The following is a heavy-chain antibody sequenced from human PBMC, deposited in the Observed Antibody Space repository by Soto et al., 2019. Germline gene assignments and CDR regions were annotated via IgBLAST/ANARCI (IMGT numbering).Heavy chain of an antibody. V-gene: IGHV1-2*04. J-gene: IGHJ6*02. D-gene: IGHD5-18*01. CDR3: ARTRYSYGETYYYYGMDV. CDR2: INPNSGGT. CDR1: GYTFTGYY. Sequence: ASVKVSCKASGYTFTGYYMHWVRQAPGQGLEWMGWINPNSGGTNYAQKFQGWVTMTRDTSISTAYMELSRLRSDDTAVYYCARTRYSYGETYYYYGMDVWGQGTTVTVSS.